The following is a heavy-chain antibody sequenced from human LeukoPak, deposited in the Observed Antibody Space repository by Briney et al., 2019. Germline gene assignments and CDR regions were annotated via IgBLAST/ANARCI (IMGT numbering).Heavy chain of an antibody. J-gene: IGHJ4*02. CDR1: GYTFTSYY. D-gene: IGHD4-17*01. V-gene: IGHV1-46*01. Sequence: ASVKVSCKASGYTFTSYYLHWVRQAPGEGLERMGIINPSGGSTSYAQKFQGRVTMTRDTSTSTVYMELSSLRSDDTAVYYCARRGRGLGFDYWGQGTLVTVSS. CDR2: INPSGGST. CDR3: ARRGRGLGFDY.